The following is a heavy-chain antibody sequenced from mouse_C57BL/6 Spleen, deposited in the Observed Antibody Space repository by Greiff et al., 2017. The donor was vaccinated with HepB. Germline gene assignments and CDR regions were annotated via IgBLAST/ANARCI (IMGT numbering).Heavy chain of an antibody. Sequence: EVQRVESGGGLVRPGGSLKLSCAASGFTFSDYGMHWVRQAPEKGLEWVAYISSGSSTIYYADTVKGRFTISRDNAKNTLFLQMTSLRSEDTAMYYCARRDYYGSSYDAMDYWGQVTSVTVSS. CDR2: ISSGSSTI. CDR1: GFTFSDYG. V-gene: IGHV5-17*01. J-gene: IGHJ4*01. CDR3: ARRDYYGSSYDAMDY. D-gene: IGHD1-1*01.